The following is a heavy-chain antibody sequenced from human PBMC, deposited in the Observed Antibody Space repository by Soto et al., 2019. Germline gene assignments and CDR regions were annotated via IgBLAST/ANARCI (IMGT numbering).Heavy chain of an antibody. CDR1: GFTFSSYA. CDR2: ISYDGSNK. D-gene: IGHD6-6*01. J-gene: IGHJ3*02. Sequence: QVQLVESGGGVVQPGRSLRLSCAASGFTFSSYAMHWVRQAPGKGLEWVAVISYDGSNKYYADSVKGRFTISRDNSKNALYLQMNRLRAEDTALYYGAGDRPIQGGAFDIWGQGTMVTVSS. V-gene: IGHV3-30-3*01. CDR3: AGDRPIQGGAFDI.